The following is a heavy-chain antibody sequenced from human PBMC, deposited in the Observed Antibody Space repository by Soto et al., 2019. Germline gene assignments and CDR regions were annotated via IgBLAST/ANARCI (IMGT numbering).Heavy chain of an antibody. Sequence: QVQLVESGGGVVQPGRSLRLSCAASGFTFSSYGMHWVRQAPGKGLEWVAVISYDGSNKYYADSVKGRFTISRDNSKNTLYLQMNSLRAEDTAVYYCAKDSGYSYGYDFDFDYWGQGTLVTISS. D-gene: IGHD5-18*01. V-gene: IGHV3-30*18. CDR1: GFTFSSYG. J-gene: IGHJ4*02. CDR2: ISYDGSNK. CDR3: AKDSGYSYGYDFDFDY.